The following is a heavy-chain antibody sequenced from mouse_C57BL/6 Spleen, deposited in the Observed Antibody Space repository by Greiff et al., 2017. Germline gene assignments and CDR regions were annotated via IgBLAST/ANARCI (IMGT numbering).Heavy chain of an antibody. CDR1: GFTFSDDY. Sequence: EVKLVESEGGLVQPGSSMKLSCTASGFTFSDDYMAWVRQVPEKGLEWVANINYDGSSTYYLDSLKSRFIISRDNAKNILYLQMSSLKSEDTATYYCARYDYAFDYWGQGTTLTVSS. D-gene: IGHD2-4*01. J-gene: IGHJ2*01. CDR3: ARYDYAFDY. CDR2: INYDGSST. V-gene: IGHV5-16*01.